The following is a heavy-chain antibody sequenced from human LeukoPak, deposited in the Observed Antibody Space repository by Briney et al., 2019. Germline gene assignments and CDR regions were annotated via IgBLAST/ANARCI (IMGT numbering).Heavy chain of an antibody. CDR2: IYYFGGT. J-gene: IGHJ6*03. CDR3: ARGRYSSYGSNGYYYYYYMDV. V-gene: IGHV4-59*12. CDR1: GGSISSNY. Sequence: SETLSLTCTVSGGSISSNYWSWIRQPPGKGLEWIGYIYYFGGTNYNPSLKSRVTISVDTSKNQFSLKLSSVTAADTAVYYCARGRYSSYGSNGYYYYYYMDVWGKGTTVTVSS. D-gene: IGHD5-18*01.